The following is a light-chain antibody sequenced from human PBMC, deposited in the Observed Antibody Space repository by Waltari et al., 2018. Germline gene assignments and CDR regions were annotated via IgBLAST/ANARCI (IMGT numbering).Light chain of an antibody. CDR3: QQYKSFPLT. CDR1: QGIASY. J-gene: IGKJ4*01. V-gene: IGKV1-16*01. Sequence: DIQMTQSPSSLSASVGDRVTITCRASQGIASYLAWFQQKPGKAPTSLIYAASSLQMGVPSMFSGSGSRTNFTLTISSLQPEDFATYYCQQYKSFPLTFGGGTKVEIK. CDR2: AAS.